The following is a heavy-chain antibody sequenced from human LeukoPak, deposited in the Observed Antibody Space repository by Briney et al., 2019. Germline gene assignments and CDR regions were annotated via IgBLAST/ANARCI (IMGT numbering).Heavy chain of an antibody. CDR2: IYHSGST. CDR1: GGSISSGGYY. J-gene: IGHJ4*02. CDR3: ATSYDFWSGFAFDY. D-gene: IGHD3-3*01. V-gene: IGHV4-30-2*01. Sequence: SETLSLTCTVSGGSISSGGYYWSWIRQPPGKGLEWIGYIYHSGSTYYNPSLKSRVTISVDRSKNQFSLKLSSVTAADTAVYYCATSYDFWSGFAFDYWGQGTLVTVSS.